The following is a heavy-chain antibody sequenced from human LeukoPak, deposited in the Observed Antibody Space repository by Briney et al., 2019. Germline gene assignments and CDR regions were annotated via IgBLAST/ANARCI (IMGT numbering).Heavy chain of an antibody. J-gene: IGHJ4*02. D-gene: IGHD2-2*02. Sequence: GGSLRLSCAASGFTFSSYSMNWVRQAPGKGLEWVSSISSSSSYIYYADSVKGRFTISRDNAKNSLYLQMNSLRAEDTAVYYCARDLVPAAIGYYFDYWGQGTLVTVSS. CDR2: ISSSSSYI. CDR3: ARDLVPAAIGYYFDY. V-gene: IGHV3-21*01. CDR1: GFTFSSYS.